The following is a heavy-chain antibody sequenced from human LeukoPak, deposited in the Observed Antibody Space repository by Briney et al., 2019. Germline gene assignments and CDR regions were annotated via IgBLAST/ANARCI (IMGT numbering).Heavy chain of an antibody. D-gene: IGHD3-3*01. V-gene: IGHV4-39*01. CDR2: IYYTGST. Sequence: SETLSLTCAVSGGSMGSSGYYWGWSRQPPGKGLEWIGSIYYTGSTHYTPSLKSRVTISVDTSKKQFSLKLTSVTAADTAVYYCARRPKQPGFWSGYVDYWGQGILVTVSS. J-gene: IGHJ4*02. CDR3: ARRPKQPGFWSGYVDY. CDR1: GGSMGSSGYY.